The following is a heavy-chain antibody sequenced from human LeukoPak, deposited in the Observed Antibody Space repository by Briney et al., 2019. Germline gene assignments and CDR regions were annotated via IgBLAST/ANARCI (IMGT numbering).Heavy chain of an antibody. CDR2: IRYDGSNK. CDR1: AFTFSSYG. V-gene: IGHV3-30*02. D-gene: IGHD4-17*01. CDR3: AKEIWPTVTTPGWTYFDY. J-gene: IGHJ4*02. Sequence: RTGGSLRLSCAASAFTFSSYGMHWVRQAPGKGLEWVAFIRYDGSNKYYADSVKGRFTISRDNSRNTLYLQMNSLRAEDTAVYHCAKEIWPTVTTPGWTYFDYWGQGTLVTVSS.